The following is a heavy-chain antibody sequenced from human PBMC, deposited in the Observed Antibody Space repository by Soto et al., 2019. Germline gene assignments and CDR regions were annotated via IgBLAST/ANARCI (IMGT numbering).Heavy chain of an antibody. CDR2: IYYSGST. CDR3: ARVGRNSGSYYFDY. J-gene: IGHJ4*02. V-gene: IGHV4-31*03. Sequence: PSETLSLTRTVSGGSISSGGYYWSSIRQQPGKGLEWIGHIYYSGSTYYNPSLKSRVTISVDTSKNQLSLKLSSVTAADTAVYYCARVGRNSGSYYFDYWGQGTLVTVSS. CDR1: GGSISSGGYY. D-gene: IGHD3-10*01.